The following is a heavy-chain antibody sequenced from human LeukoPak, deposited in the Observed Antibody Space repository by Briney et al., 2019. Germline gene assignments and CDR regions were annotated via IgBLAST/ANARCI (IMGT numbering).Heavy chain of an antibody. CDR3: ARTYYYGSGSYYNALNWFDP. J-gene: IGHJ5*02. Sequence: PSETLSLTCTVSGASISSYYWSWIRQPAGKALEWIGRIYVTGSTTYNPSLESRVTMSLDTSKNHFSLKLRSVTAADTAVYYCARTYYYGSGSYYNALNWFDPWGQGTLVTVSS. CDR1: GASISSYY. V-gene: IGHV4-4*07. CDR2: IYVTGST. D-gene: IGHD3-10*01.